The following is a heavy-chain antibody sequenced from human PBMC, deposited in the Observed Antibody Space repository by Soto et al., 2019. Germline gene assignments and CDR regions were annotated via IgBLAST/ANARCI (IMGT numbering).Heavy chain of an antibody. CDR3: ARREADFVSGRYYFDY. CDR1: GDSINSGDYY. V-gene: IGHV4-30-4*08. D-gene: IGHD3-9*01. CDR2: IYYSGVT. J-gene: IGHJ4*02. Sequence: QVQLQESGPGLVKPSQTLSLTCTISGDSINSGDYYWSWIRQPPGKGLEWIGYIYYSGVTYYSPSLKSRLTITLDTSKTQFSLKLASVTAADTALYYCARREADFVSGRYYFDYWSQGTLVTVSS.